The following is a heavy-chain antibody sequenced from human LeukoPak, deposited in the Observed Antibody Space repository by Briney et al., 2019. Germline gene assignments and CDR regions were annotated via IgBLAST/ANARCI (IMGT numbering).Heavy chain of an antibody. D-gene: IGHD2-8*01. CDR3: ATIWRMVYAIEGPLDY. CDR1: GFTFSSYA. V-gene: IGHV3-23*01. Sequence: PGGSLRLSCAASGFTFSSYAMSWVRQAPGKGLEWVSAISGSGGSTYYADSVKGRFTISRDNSKNTLYLQMNSLRAEDTAVYYCATIWRMVYAIEGPLDYWGQGTLVTVSS. J-gene: IGHJ4*02. CDR2: ISGSGGST.